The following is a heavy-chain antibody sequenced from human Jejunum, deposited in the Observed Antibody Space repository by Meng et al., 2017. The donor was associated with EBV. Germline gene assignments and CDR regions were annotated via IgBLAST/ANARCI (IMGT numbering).Heavy chain of an antibody. V-gene: IGHV4-4*02. CDR1: GDSIISTDPW. Sequence: QVQLQESGSGLVAPSWTVSLACGVCGDSIISTDPWRRWIRQPPGKGLEWIGDIFHAGNTNYNPSLKSQVSMSVDTSKNQSSLNLSSVTAADSAVYYCARGSHYTWDAWGQGTLVTVSS. J-gene: IGHJ4*02. D-gene: IGHD3-16*01. CDR2: IFHAGNT. CDR3: ARGSHYTWDA.